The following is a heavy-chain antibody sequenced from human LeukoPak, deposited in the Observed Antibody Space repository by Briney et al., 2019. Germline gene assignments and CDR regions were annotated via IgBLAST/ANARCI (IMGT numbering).Heavy chain of an antibody. J-gene: IGHJ4*02. Sequence: GGSLRLSCAASGFTFSSYSMNWVRQAPGKGLEWVSYISSSSSTIYYADSVKGRFTISRDNAKNSLYLQMNSLRAEGTAVYYCAREISDSSRWYGGFDYWGQGTLVIVSS. CDR1: GFTFSSYS. V-gene: IGHV3-48*01. CDR2: ISSSSSTI. CDR3: AREISDSSRWYGGFDY. D-gene: IGHD6-13*01.